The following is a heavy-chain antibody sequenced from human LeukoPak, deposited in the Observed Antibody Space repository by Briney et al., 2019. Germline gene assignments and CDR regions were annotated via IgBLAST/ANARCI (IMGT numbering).Heavy chain of an antibody. CDR3: ARDSKDDSDAFDI. V-gene: IGHV4-61*02. Sequence: SQTLSLTCTVSGGSISSGSYYWSWIRQPAGKGLEWIGRIYTSGSTNYNPSLKSRVTISIDTSKNQFSLKLSSVTAADTAVYYCARDSKDDSDAFDIWGQGTMVTVSS. D-gene: IGHD3-3*01. CDR1: GGSISSGSYY. CDR2: IYTSGST. J-gene: IGHJ3*02.